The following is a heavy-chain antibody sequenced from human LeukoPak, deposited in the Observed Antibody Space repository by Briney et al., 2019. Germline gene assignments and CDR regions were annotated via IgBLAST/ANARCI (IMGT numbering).Heavy chain of an antibody. CDR2: ISSSGSNI. D-gene: IGHD2-15*01. J-gene: IGHJ4*02. CDR1: GFTFSDYY. Sequence: GGSLRLSCAASGFTFSDYYMGWIRQAPGKGLEWVSYISSSGSNIYYADSVKGRFTISRDNAKNSLYLQMNSLRAEDTAVYYCARDSCSSGSCPFGYWGQGTLVTVSS. V-gene: IGHV3-11*01. CDR3: ARDSCSSGSCPFGY.